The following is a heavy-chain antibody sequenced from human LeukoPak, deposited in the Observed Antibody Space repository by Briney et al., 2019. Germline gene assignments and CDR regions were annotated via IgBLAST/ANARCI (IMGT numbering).Heavy chain of an antibody. CDR3: AKVRGGYYFDY. D-gene: IGHD3-16*01. CDR1: GFTFSSYA. J-gene: IGHJ4*02. CDR2: FSGSGGST. V-gene: IGHV3-23*01. Sequence: PGGSLGLSCAASGFTFSSYAMSWVRQAPGKGLEWVSLFSGSGGSTYYADSVKGRFTISRDNCKGTLYLQMNSLRAEDTAVYYCAKVRGGYYFDYWGQGTLVTVSS.